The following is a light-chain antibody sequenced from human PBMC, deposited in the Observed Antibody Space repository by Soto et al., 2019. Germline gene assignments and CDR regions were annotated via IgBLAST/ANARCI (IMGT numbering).Light chain of an antibody. CDR3: GADHGSGSNVVEHVV. V-gene: IGLV9-49*01. CDR1: SGYSNYK. J-gene: IGLJ2*01. CDR2: VGTGGIVG. Sequence: QSVLTQPPSASASLGASVTLTCTLSSGYSNYKVDWYQQRPGKGPRFVMRVGTGGIVGSKGDGIPDRFSVLGSGLNRYLTIKNIQEEDESDYHCGADHGSGSNVVEHVVFGGGTKLTVL.